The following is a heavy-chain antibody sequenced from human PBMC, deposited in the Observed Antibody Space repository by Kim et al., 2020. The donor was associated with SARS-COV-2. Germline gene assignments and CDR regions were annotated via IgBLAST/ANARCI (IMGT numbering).Heavy chain of an antibody. D-gene: IGHD3-3*01. Sequence: KYDVDSVKVRFAISRDNAKNSLYLQMNSLRAEDSAVYYCAITITGWYFDLWGLGTLVTVSS. V-gene: IGHV3-7*01. CDR2: K. CDR3: AITITGWYFDL. J-gene: IGHJ2*01.